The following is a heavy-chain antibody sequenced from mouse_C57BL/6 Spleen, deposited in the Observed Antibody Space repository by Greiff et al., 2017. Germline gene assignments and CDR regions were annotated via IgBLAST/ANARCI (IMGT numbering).Heavy chain of an antibody. V-gene: IGHV5-4*03. J-gene: IGHJ2*01. Sequence: EVKLVESGGGLVKPGGSLKLSCAASGFTFSSYAMSWVRQTPEKRLEWVATISDGGSYTYYPDNVKGRFTISRDNTKNNLYLQMSHLKSEDTAMYYCARGRDYGFDYWGQGTTLTVSS. CDR3: ARGRDYGFDY. CDR2: ISDGGSYT. CDR1: GFTFSSYA. D-gene: IGHD1-1*01.